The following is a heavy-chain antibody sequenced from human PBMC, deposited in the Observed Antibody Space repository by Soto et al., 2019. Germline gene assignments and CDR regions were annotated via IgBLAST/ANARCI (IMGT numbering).Heavy chain of an antibody. CDR3: ARGWDIVTGSSNYYYYYMDV. CDR1: GYTFTSYY. J-gene: IGHJ6*03. Sequence: ASVKVSCKASGYTFTSYYMHWVRQAPGQGLEWMGIINPSGGSTSYAQKFQGRVTMTRDTSTSTVYMELSSLRSEDTAVYYCARGWDIVTGSSNYYYYYMDVWGKGTKVTVSS. V-gene: IGHV1-46*03. CDR2: INPSGGST. D-gene: IGHD3-9*01.